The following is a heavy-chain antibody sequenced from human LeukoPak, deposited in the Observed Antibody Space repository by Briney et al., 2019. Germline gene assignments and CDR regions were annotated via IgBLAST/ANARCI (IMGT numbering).Heavy chain of an antibody. CDR3: ARTINDFWSGYPNWFDP. V-gene: IGHV3-11*01. CDR1: GFTVINNY. CDR2: ISSSGSTI. D-gene: IGHD3-3*01. J-gene: IGHJ5*02. Sequence: GGSLTLSCAASGFTVINNYMTWVRQAPGRGLEWVSYISSSGSTIYYADSVKGRFTISRDNAKNSLYLQMNSLRAEDTAVYYCARTINDFWSGYPNWFDPWGQGTLVTVSS.